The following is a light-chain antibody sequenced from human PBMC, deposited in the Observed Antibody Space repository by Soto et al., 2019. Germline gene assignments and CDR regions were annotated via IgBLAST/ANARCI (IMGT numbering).Light chain of an antibody. CDR1: SSDVGGYNY. CDR3: CSHAGDNTYV. V-gene: IGLV2-8*01. CDR2: EVT. Sequence: QSALTQPPSASGSPGQSVTISCTGTSSDVGGYNYVSWYQQHPGKAPKLMIYEVTKRPSGVPDRFSGSKSGNTASLTVSGPQAEDEADYFCCSHAGDNTYVFGTGTKVTV. J-gene: IGLJ1*01.